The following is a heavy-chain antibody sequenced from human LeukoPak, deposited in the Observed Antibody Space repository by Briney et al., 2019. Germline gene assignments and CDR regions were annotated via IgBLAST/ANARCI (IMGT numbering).Heavy chain of an antibody. CDR1: GYSFSNYW. J-gene: IGHJ4*02. Sequence: GESLKISCLGSGYSFSNYWIAWVRQMSGKGLEWMGMIYPGDSDTRYSPPFQGQITISADKSISTAFLQWSSLKASDTAIYYCVRREKAMAGREADYWGQGTLVTVSS. CDR2: IYPGDSDT. CDR3: VRREKAMAGREADY. V-gene: IGHV5-51*01. D-gene: IGHD6-19*01.